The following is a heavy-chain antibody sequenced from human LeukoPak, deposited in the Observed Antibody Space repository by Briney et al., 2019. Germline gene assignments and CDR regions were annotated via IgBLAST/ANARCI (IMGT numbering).Heavy chain of an antibody. CDR1: GYSFTSYW. Sequence: GESLKISCKVSGYSFTSYWIGWVRQMPGKGLEWMGISYPGDSDTRYSPSFQGQVTISADKSISTAYLQWSSLKASDTAMYYCARRYCSSATCWYYFDYWGQGALVTVSS. J-gene: IGHJ4*02. V-gene: IGHV5-51*01. CDR3: ARRYCSSATCWYYFDY. D-gene: IGHD2-2*01. CDR2: SYPGDSDT.